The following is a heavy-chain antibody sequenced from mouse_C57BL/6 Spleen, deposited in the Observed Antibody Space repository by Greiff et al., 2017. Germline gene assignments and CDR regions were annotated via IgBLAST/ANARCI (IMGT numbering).Heavy chain of an antibody. J-gene: IGHJ2*01. CDR2: IDPSDSYT. CDR1: GYTFTSYW. V-gene: IGHV1-50*01. D-gene: IGHD3-3*01. Sequence: QVQLQQPGAELVKPGASVKLSCKASGYTFTSYWMQWVKQRPGQGLEWIGEIDPSDSYTNYNQKFKGKATLTVDTSSSTAYMQLRSLTSEDSAVYYCARGGRDYFDDWGQGTTLTVSS. CDR3: ARGGRDYFDD.